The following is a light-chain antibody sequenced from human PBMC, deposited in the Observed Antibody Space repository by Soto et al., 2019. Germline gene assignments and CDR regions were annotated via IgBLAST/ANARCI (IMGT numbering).Light chain of an antibody. CDR2: AAF. J-gene: IGKJ5*01. CDR1: EDINSR. CDR3: QQADSFPIT. Sequence: DIQMTQSPSSVSASVGDRAPISCGGMEDINSRLAWYQQKPGNAPKLLIYAAFILQSGVPSRFSGYGSGTDFTLSISSLQPEDFATYYCQQADSFPITFGQGTRLEIK. V-gene: IGKV1-12*01.